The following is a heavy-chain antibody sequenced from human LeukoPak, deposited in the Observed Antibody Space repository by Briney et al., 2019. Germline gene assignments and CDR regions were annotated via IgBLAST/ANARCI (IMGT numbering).Heavy chain of an antibody. J-gene: IGHJ4*02. CDR3: ARDVNWGSAIFDY. Sequence: GGSLRLSCAASGFTFSDFYMSWIRQAPGKGLEWVSYISSSGSTIYYADSVKGRFTISRDNAKNSLYLQMNSLRAEDTAVYYCARDVNWGSAIFDYWGQGTLVTVSS. CDR1: GFTFSDFY. D-gene: IGHD7-27*01. CDR2: ISSSGSTI. V-gene: IGHV3-11*04.